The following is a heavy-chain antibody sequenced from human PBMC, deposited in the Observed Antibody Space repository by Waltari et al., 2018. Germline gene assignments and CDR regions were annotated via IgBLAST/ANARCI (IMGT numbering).Heavy chain of an antibody. V-gene: IGHV1-69*05. CDR2: IIPIFGTA. CDR1: GGPFSSYA. CDR3: ARGRRFLEWLPPDMDV. D-gene: IGHD3-3*01. Sequence: QVQLVQSGAEVKKPGSSVKVSCKASGGPFSSYAISWVRQAPGQGLEWMGGIIPIFGTANYAQKFQGRVTITTDESTSTAYMEPSSLRSEDTAVYYCARGRRFLEWLPPDMDVWGKGTTVTVSS. J-gene: IGHJ6*03.